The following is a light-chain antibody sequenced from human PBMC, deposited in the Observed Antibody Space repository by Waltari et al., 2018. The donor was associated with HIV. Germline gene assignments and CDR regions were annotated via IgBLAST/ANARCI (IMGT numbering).Light chain of an antibody. CDR1: SSYVGGYNF. CDR2: DVS. Sequence: QSALTQPASVSGSPGQSIPISCPGTSSYVGGYNFVSWYQQHPGKAPKLMIYDVSNRPSGVSNRFSGSKSGNTASLTISGLQAEDEADYYCSSYTSSSRVVFGGGTKLTVL. CDR3: SSYTSSSRVV. V-gene: IGLV2-14*03. J-gene: IGLJ2*01.